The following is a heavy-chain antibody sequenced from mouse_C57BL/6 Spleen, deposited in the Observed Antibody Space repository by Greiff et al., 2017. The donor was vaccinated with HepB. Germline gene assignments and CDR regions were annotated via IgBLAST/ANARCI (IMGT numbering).Heavy chain of an antibody. CDR2: INPNNGGT. D-gene: IGHD3-3*01. J-gene: IGHJ1*03. CDR1: GYTFTDYN. Sequence: VQLQQSGPELVKPGASVKMSCKASGYTFTDYNMHWVKQSHGKSLEWIGYINPNNGGTSYNQKFKGKATLTVNNSSSTAYMELRSLTSKDSAVYYCARGRAFDWNFDVWGTGTTVTVSS. V-gene: IGHV1-22*01. CDR3: ARGRAFDWNFDV.